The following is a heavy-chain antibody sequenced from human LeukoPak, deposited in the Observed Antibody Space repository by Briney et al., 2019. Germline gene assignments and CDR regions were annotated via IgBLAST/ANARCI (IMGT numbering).Heavy chain of an antibody. CDR1: GGSISSSSYY. CDR2: IYYSGST. V-gene: IGHV4-39*07. Sequence: SSETLSLTCTVSGGSISSSSYYWGWIRQPPGKGLEWIGSIYYSGSTNYNPSLKSRVTMSVDTSKNQFSLKLSSVTAADTAVYYCARDQYYYDSSGYLTFDYWGQGTLVTVSS. J-gene: IGHJ4*02. CDR3: ARDQYYYDSSGYLTFDY. D-gene: IGHD3-22*01.